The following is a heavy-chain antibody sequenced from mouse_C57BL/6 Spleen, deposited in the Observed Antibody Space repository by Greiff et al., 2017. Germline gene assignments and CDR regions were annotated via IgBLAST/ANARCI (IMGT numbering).Heavy chain of an antibody. J-gene: IGHJ4*01. D-gene: IGHD1-1*01. Sequence: VQLQQSGAELVKPGASVKISCKASGYAFSSYWMNWVKQRPGKGLEWIGQIYPGDGDTNYNGKFKGKATLTADKSSSTAYMQLSSLTSEDSAVYFCARPFYYGSSYDAMDYWGQGNSVTVSS. CDR1: GYAFSSYW. CDR3: ARPFYYGSSYDAMDY. CDR2: IYPGDGDT. V-gene: IGHV1-80*01.